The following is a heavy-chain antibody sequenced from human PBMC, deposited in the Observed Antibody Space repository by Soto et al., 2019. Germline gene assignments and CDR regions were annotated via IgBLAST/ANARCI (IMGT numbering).Heavy chain of an antibody. CDR1: GGSISSSAYY. CDR3: AREYTYGSNFFDW. D-gene: IGHD5-18*01. J-gene: IGHJ4*02. Sequence: QVQLQESGPGLVKPSQTLSLTCTVSGGSISSSAYYWSWIRQHPGKGLEWIGYISHSGSTYYNPSIKSRVIISVDTSKNQFSLSLTSVTAADTAVYYCAREYTYGSNFFDWCGEGALVTVSS. CDR2: ISHSGST. V-gene: IGHV4-31*03.